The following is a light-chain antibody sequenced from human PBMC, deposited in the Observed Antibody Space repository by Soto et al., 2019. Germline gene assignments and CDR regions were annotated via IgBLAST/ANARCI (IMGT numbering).Light chain of an antibody. V-gene: IGLV1-40*01. CDR2: GNS. J-gene: IGLJ2*01. CDR1: SSNIGAGYD. Sequence: VLTQPPSVSGAPGQRVTISCTGSSSNIGAGYDVHWYQQLPGTAPKLLIYGNSNRPSGVPDRFSGSKSGTSASLAITGLQAEDEADYYCQSYDSSLSGSGVFGGGTKVTVL. CDR3: QSYDSSLSGSGV.